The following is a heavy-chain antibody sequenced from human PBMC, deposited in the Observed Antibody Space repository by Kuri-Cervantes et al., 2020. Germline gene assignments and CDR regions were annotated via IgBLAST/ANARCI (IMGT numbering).Heavy chain of an antibody. Sequence: GGSLRLSCAASGFTFDDYAMHWVRRAPGKGLEWVSGTNWNSDSIGYADSVKGRFTISRDNAKNSLYLQMNSLRAEDTAFYYCAEAHPARASGWDFDYWGQGTLVTVSS. V-gene: IGHV3-9*01. CDR1: GFTFDDYA. J-gene: IGHJ4*02. CDR3: AEAHPARASGWDFDY. D-gene: IGHD6-19*01. CDR2: TNWNSDSI.